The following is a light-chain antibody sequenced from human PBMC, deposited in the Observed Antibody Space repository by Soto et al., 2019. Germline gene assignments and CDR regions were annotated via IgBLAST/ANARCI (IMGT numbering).Light chain of an antibody. Sequence: EIVLTQSPGTLSLSPGERATLSCRASRSVISRYLAWYQQKPGQDPRLFIYGTFRRATGIPDRFSGSGSGTDITLTISRLAPEDFAVYSGQQYGYSPYTFGQGPDLEIK. CDR2: GTF. J-gene: IGKJ2*01. CDR3: QQYGYSPYT. CDR1: RSVISRY. V-gene: IGKV3-20*01.